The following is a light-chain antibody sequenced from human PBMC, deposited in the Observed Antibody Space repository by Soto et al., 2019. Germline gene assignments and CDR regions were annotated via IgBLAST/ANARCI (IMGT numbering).Light chain of an antibody. CDR3: TSYTSSTTWV. CDR2: DVS. CDR1: SSDVGGYNY. Sequence: SALTQPASVSGSPGQSIAISCTGSSSDVGGYNYVSWYQHHPGKGPKLLIYDVSTRPSGVSDRFSGSKSGNTASLTIFGLQSEDEADYYCTSYTSSTTWVFGGGTKLTVL. J-gene: IGLJ3*02. V-gene: IGLV2-14*01.